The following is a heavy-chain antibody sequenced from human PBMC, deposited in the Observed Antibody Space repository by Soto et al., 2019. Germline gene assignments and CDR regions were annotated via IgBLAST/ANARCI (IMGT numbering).Heavy chain of an antibody. J-gene: IGHJ4*02. CDR2: INPKSGGT. Sequence: QVQLLQSGAEVKKPGASVKVSCKASGDTFTANYIHWVRQAPGQGFEWMGWINPKSGGTKYPQKFQGRVTMTRDTSLSTVYMTLTRLTSDDTAVYYCARDKGAYYSHFVSWGQGTLVTVSS. D-gene: IGHD3-22*01. V-gene: IGHV1-2*02. CDR1: GDTFTANY. CDR3: ARDKGAYYSHFVS.